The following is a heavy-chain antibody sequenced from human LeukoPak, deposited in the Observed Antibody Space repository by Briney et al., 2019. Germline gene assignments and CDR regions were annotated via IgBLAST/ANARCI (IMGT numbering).Heavy chain of an antibody. D-gene: IGHD3-22*01. CDR3: ARHRINLYYYDGSDYSSDNWFNP. CDR2: IYSSGFT. V-gene: IGHV4-39*01. Sequence: SETLSLTCSVSGGSIRSSSYYWAWIRQPPGEGLEWIGSIYSSGFTYYNPSLKSRVTISVDTSKNQFSLNLSSVTASDTAVYYCARHRINLYYYDGSDYSSDNWFNPWGQGTLVTVSS. J-gene: IGHJ5*02. CDR1: GGSIRSSSYY.